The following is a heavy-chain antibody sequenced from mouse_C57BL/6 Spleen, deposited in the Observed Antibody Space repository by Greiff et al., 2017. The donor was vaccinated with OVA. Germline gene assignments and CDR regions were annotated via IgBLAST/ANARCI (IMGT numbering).Heavy chain of an antibody. CDR2: IDPSDSYT. CDR3: AFITTVVATRAMDY. J-gene: IGHJ4*01. V-gene: IGHV1-50*01. CDR1: GYTFTSYW. Sequence: VQLQQPGAELVKPGASVKLSCKASGYTFTSYWMQWVKQRPGQGLEWIGEIDPSDSYTNYNQKFKGKATLTVDTSSSTAYMQLSSLTSEDSAVYYGAFITTVVATRAMDYWGQGTSVTVSS. D-gene: IGHD1-1*01.